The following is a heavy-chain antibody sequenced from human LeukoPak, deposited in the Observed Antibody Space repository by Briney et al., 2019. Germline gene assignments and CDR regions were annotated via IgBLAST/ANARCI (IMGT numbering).Heavy chain of an antibody. D-gene: IGHD7-27*01. Sequence: ASVKVSCKASGYTFTSCYMHWVRQAPGQGLEWVGWINPNSGDTNYAQRFQGRVTMTRDTSISTAYMELSRLRVDDTAVYYCARGGKSELGACDYWGQGTLVTVSS. CDR1: GYTFTSCY. CDR2: INPNSGDT. CDR3: ARGGKSELGACDY. J-gene: IGHJ4*02. V-gene: IGHV1-2*02.